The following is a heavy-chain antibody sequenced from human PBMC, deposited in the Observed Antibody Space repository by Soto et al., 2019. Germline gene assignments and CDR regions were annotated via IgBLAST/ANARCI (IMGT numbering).Heavy chain of an antibody. CDR2: IYPGDADI. CDR3: ARSQALDY. Sequence: GESLKISCKVSGYSFTSNAIAWVRQVPGKGLEWMGLIYPGDADIRYSPSFEGRATISADKSISTAYLQLGSLKASDSAMYYCARSQALDYWGQGTLVTVPQ. CDR1: GYSFTSNA. V-gene: IGHV5-51*01. J-gene: IGHJ4*02.